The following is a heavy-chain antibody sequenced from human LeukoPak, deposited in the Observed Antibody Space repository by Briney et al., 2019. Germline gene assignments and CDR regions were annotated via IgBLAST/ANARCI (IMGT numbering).Heavy chain of an antibody. CDR3: ARAKCSSTSCYDDAFDI. Sequence: GGSLRLSCAASGFTVSSNYMSWVRQAPGKGLEWVSVIYSGGSTYYADSVKGRFTISRDNSKNTLYLQMNSLRAEDTAVYYCARAKCSSTSCYDDAFDIWGQGTMVTVSS. V-gene: IGHV3-53*01. CDR2: IYSGGST. CDR1: GFTVSSNY. D-gene: IGHD2-2*01. J-gene: IGHJ3*02.